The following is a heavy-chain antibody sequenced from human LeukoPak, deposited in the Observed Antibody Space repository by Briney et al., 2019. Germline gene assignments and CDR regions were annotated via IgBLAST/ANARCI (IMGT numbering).Heavy chain of an antibody. Sequence: GGSLRLSCAASGFTFSNYAMTWVRQPPGKGLEWVSAVIGSGVTYYADSVKGRFIISRDNSKNTLYLQMSSLRADDTALYYCVKGRGPAKGDYYNYYYYMDVWGKGTTVTVSS. CDR1: GFTFSNYA. CDR3: VKGRGPAKGDYYNYYYYMDV. D-gene: IGHD2-21*02. CDR2: VIGSGVT. V-gene: IGHV3-23*01. J-gene: IGHJ6*03.